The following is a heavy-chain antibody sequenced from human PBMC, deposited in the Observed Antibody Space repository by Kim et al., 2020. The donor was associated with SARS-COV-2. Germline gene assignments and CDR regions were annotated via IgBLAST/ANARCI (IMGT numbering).Heavy chain of an antibody. J-gene: IGHJ4*02. V-gene: IGHV1-18*01. CDR1: GYTFTSYG. D-gene: IGHD6-13*01. CDR2: ISGYNGNT. Sequence: ASVKVSCKASGYTFTSYGISWVRQAPGQGLEWMGWISGYNGNTNYAQNLQGRVTMTTDTSTSTAYMEVRSLRFDDTAVYYCARDGGSIAAALPEWDYWGQGTQVTVSS. CDR3: ARDGGSIAAALPEWDY.